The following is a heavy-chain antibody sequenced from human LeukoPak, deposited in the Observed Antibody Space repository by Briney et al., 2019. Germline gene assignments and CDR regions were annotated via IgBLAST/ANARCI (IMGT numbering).Heavy chain of an antibody. J-gene: IGHJ4*02. CDR1: GFTFSSYA. V-gene: IGHV3-15*01. Sequence: GGSLRLSCAASGFTFSSYAMSWVSQAPGRRLEWVGRIKRDIDGGTTDYAAPVKGRFTITRDDSENTLYLQMNSLKTEDTAVYYCTTDLPRSTSCSHDYWGQGTQVTVSS. CDR2: IKRDIDGGTT. D-gene: IGHD2/OR15-2a*01. CDR3: TTDLPRSTSCSHDY.